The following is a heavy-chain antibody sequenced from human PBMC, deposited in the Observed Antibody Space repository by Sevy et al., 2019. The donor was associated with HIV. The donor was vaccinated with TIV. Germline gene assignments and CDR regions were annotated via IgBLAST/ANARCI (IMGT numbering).Heavy chain of an antibody. J-gene: IGHJ4*02. CDR3: ASDIGYDSSGYYWWRFDY. Sequence: GGSLRLSCAASGFTFSSYSMNWVRQAPGRELEWVSSSSSSSSYIYYADSVKGRFTISRDNGKNSLYLQMNSLRAEDTDVYYGASDIGYDSSGYYWWRFDYWGQGTLVTVSS. V-gene: IGHV3-21*01. CDR2: SSSSSSYI. D-gene: IGHD3-22*01. CDR1: GFTFSSYS.